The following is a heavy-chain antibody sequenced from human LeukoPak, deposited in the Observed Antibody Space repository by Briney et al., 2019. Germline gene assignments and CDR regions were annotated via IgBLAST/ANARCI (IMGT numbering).Heavy chain of an antibody. CDR1: GFTFSSYW. Sequence: GGSLRLSCAASGFTFSSYWMHWVRQAPGKGLVWVSRINSDGSSTSYADSVKGRFTISRDNAKNTLYLQMNSLRAEDTAVYYCASKVYCGGDCYSGVDYCGQGTLVTVSS. V-gene: IGHV3-74*01. CDR3: ASKVYCGGDCYSGVDY. CDR2: INSDGSST. D-gene: IGHD2-21*01. J-gene: IGHJ4*02.